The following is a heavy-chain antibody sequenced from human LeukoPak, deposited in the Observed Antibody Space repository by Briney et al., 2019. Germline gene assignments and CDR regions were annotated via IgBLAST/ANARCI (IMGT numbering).Heavy chain of an antibody. J-gene: IGHJ5*02. CDR2: IYTSGST. CDR3: ARETIFGSGDP. CDR1: GGSISSSSYY. D-gene: IGHD3-3*01. Sequence: PSETLSLTCTVSGGSISSSSYYWSWIRQPAGKGLEWIGRIYTSGSTNYNPSLKSRVTMSVDTSKNQFSLKLSSVTAADTAVYYCARETIFGSGDPWGRGTLVTASS. V-gene: IGHV4-61*02.